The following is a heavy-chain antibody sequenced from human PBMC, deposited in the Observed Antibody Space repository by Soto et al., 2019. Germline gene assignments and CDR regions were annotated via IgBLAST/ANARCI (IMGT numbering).Heavy chain of an antibody. CDR3: ARSRYSGSYFFDY. D-gene: IGHD1-26*01. J-gene: IGHJ4*02. V-gene: IGHV4-30-4*01. CDR2: IHNTGSP. Sequence: SETLSLTCTASGGFISSGDYYWSWIRQPPGKGLEWIAYIHNTGSPYYNLSLKSRLTISIDTSKNHFSLRLSSVTAADTAVYFCARSRYSGSYFFDYWGQGILVTVSS. CDR1: GGFISSGDYY.